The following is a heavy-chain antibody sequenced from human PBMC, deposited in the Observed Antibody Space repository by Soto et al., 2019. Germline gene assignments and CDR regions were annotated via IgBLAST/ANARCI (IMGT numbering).Heavy chain of an antibody. J-gene: IGHJ4*02. CDR1: GFTFSSYG. D-gene: IGHD5-12*01. CDR2: ISYDGSNK. CDR3: AKDRYSGYDHYYFDY. V-gene: IGHV3-30*18. Sequence: PGGSLRLSCAASGFTFSSYGMHWVRQAPGKGLEWVAVISYDGSNKYYADSVKGRFTISRDNSKNTLYLQMNSLRAEDTAVYYCAKDRYSGYDHYYFDYWGQGTLVTVSS.